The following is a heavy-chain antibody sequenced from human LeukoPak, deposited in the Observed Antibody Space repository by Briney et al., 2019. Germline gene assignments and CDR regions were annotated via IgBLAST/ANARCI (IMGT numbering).Heavy chain of an antibody. D-gene: IGHD3-22*01. J-gene: IGHJ4*02. Sequence: GGSLRLSCAASGFTFSSYGMHWVRQAPGKGLEWVAVISYDGSNRYYADSVKGRFTISRDNSKNTLYLQMNSLRAEDTAVYYCARPYYYDSSGYYINWGQGTLVTVSS. CDR2: ISYDGSNR. CDR1: GFTFSSYG. V-gene: IGHV3-30*03. CDR3: ARPYYYDSSGYYIN.